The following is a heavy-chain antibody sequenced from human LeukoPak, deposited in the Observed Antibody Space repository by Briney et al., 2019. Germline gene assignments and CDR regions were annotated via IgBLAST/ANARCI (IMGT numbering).Heavy chain of an antibody. CDR2: INQDGSDK. CDR1: GLTFSIHW. Sequence: GGSLRLSCAASGLTFSIHWMNWVRQAPGKGLECVANINQDGSDKYYVDSVKGRFTISRDNTKNSLYLQMNSLRAEDTAVYYCARQDYVWGNLDYWGQGTLVTVSS. D-gene: IGHD3-16*01. V-gene: IGHV3-7*01. CDR3: ARQDYVWGNLDY. J-gene: IGHJ4*02.